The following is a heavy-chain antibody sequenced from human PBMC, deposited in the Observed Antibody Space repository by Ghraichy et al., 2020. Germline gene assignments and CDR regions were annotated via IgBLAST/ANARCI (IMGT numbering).Heavy chain of an antibody. CDR3: AKANWRWYSSGFWYFDL. CDR2: ISWNSGSI. V-gene: IGHV3-9*01. Sequence: GGSLRLSCAASGFTFDDYAMHWVRQAPGKGLEWVSGISWNSGSIGYADSVKGRFTISRDNAKNSLYLQMNSLRAEDTALYYCAKANWRWYSSGFWYFDLWGRGTLVTVSS. D-gene: IGHD3-22*01. J-gene: IGHJ2*01. CDR1: GFTFDDYA.